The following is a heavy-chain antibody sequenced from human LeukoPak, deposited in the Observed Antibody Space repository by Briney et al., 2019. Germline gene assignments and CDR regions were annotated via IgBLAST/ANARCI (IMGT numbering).Heavy chain of an antibody. CDR3: ARDLWFGELPIGEYGMDV. V-gene: IGHV3-11*01. CDR1: GFTFSDYY. D-gene: IGHD3-10*01. CDR2: ISSSGSTI. Sequence: GGSLRLSCAASGFTFSDYYMSWIRQAPGKGLEWVSYISSSGSTIYYADSVKGRFTISRDNAKNSLYLQMISLRAEDTAVYYCARDLWFGELPIGEYGMDVWGQGTTVTVSS. J-gene: IGHJ6*02.